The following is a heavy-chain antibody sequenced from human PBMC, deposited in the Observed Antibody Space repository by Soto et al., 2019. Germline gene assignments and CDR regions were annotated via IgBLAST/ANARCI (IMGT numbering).Heavy chain of an antibody. D-gene: IGHD6-19*01. CDR1: GGSISSSSYY. CDR3: ARHGFRKAVAGTLKWFDP. J-gene: IGHJ5*02. CDR2: IYYSGST. V-gene: IGHV4-39*01. Sequence: PSETLSLTCTVSGGSISSSSYYWGWIRQPPGKGLEWIGSIYYSGSTYYNPSLKSRVTISVDTSKNQFSLKLSSVTAADTAVYYCARHGFRKAVAGTLKWFDPWGQGTLVTVSS.